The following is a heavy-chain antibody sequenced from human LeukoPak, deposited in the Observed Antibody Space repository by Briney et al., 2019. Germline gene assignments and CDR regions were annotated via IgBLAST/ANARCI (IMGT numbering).Heavy chain of an antibody. D-gene: IGHD3-3*01. J-gene: IGHJ5*02. CDR3: ARAQTSTRITIFGVPNWLDP. CDR2: IYHSGST. CDR1: GYSISSGYY. Sequence: SETLSLTCTVSGYSISSGYYWGWIRQPPGKGLEWIGSIYHSGSTYYNPSLKSRVTISVDTSKNRFSLKLSSVTAADTAVYYCARAQTSTRITIFGVPNWLDPWGQGTLVTVSS. V-gene: IGHV4-38-2*02.